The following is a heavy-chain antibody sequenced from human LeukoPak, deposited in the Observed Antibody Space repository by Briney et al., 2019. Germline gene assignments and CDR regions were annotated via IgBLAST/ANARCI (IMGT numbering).Heavy chain of an antibody. V-gene: IGHV3-30*18. D-gene: IGHD6-19*01. CDR1: GFTFSSYG. Sequence: GGSLRLSCAASGFTFSSYGMHWVRQAPGKGLEWVAVISYDGSNKYYADSVKGRFTISRDNSKNTLYLQMNSLRAEDTAVYYCAKGSSGWYYFDYWGQGTLVTVSS. CDR2: ISYDGSNK. CDR3: AKGSSGWYYFDY. J-gene: IGHJ4*02.